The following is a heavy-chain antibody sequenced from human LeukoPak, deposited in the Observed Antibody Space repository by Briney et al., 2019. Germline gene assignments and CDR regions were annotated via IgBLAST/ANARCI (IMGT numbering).Heavy chain of an antibody. CDR2: IKHDGSEK. D-gene: IGHD3-3*01. J-gene: IGHJ4*02. V-gene: IGHV3-7*01. CDR3: ARDSSIFGVF. CDR1: GFTFSSYL. Sequence: GGSLRLSCSASGFTFSSYLLGWVRQAPGKGLEWVANIKHDGSEKYYMDSVKGRFTISRDNAKNSLYLQMNSLRAEDTAVYYCARDSSIFGVFWGQGTLVTVSS.